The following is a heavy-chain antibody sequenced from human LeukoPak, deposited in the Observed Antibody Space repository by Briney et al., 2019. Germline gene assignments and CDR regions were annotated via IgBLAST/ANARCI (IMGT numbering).Heavy chain of an antibody. D-gene: IGHD2-2*01. Sequence: PSETLSLTCTVSGGSISSYYWSWIRQPPGKGLEWIGYIYYSGSTNYNPSLKSRVTISVDTSKNQFSLKLSSVTAADTAVYYCARVGVGYCSSTSCYAFDYWGQGTLVTVSS. V-gene: IGHV4-59*01. CDR2: IYYSGST. J-gene: IGHJ4*02. CDR1: GGSISSYY. CDR3: ARVGVGYCSSTSCYAFDY.